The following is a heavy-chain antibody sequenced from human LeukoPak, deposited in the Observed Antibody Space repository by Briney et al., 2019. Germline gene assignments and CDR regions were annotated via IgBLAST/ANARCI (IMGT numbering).Heavy chain of an antibody. V-gene: IGHV3-11*06. Sequence: PGGSLRLSWAASGFTFSDYYMSWIRQAPGKGLEWVSYISSSSSYTNYADSVKGRFTISRDNAKNSLYLQMNSLRAEDTAVYYCARDYLVYDFWSGYPPSDAEAYYYGMDVWGQGTTVTVSS. CDR3: ARDYLVYDFWSGYPPSDAEAYYYGMDV. CDR2: ISSSSSYT. D-gene: IGHD3-3*01. CDR1: GFTFSDYY. J-gene: IGHJ6*02.